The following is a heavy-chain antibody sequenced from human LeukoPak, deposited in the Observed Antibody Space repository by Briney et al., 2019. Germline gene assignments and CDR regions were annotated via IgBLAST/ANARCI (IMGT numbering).Heavy chain of an antibody. CDR1: GFAFSNYG. V-gene: IGHV3-23*01. D-gene: IGHD4-17*01. CDR2: ISGTGNRT. CDR3: AQVLLQRQPFIDYGDHGFDY. J-gene: IGHJ4*02. Sequence: GGSLRLSCAASGFAFSNYGMNWVRQAPGKGLEWVSAISGTGNRTYYADSVKGRFTISRDNSKNTLYLQMNSLRAEDTAVYYCAQVLLQRQPFIDYGDHGFDYWGQGTLVTVSS.